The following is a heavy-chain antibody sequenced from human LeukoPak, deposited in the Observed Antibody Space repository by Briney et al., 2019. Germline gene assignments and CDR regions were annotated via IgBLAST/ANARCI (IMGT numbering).Heavy chain of an antibody. V-gene: IGHV1-18*01. D-gene: IGHD3-22*01. Sequence: GASVKVSCKASGYTFTSYGISWVRQAPGQGLEWMGWISAYNGNTNYAQKLQGRVTMTTDTSTSTAYMELRSLRSDDTAVYYCASSSYYDSSGYHPNAFDIWGQGTMVTVSS. CDR3: ASSSYYDSSGYHPNAFDI. J-gene: IGHJ3*02. CDR1: GYTFTSYG. CDR2: ISAYNGNT.